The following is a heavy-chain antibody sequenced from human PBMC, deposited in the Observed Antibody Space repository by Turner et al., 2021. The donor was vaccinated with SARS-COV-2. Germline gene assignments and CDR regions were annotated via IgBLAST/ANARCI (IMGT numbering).Heavy chain of an antibody. V-gene: IGHV4-39*01. CDR3: ARHWEVAAAAYLARFDP. CDR1: GGSISSSSYY. D-gene: IGHD6-13*01. J-gene: IGHJ5*02. CDR2: IYYSGST. Sequence: QLQLQESGPGLAKPSETLSLTCPVSGGSISSSSYYWGWIRQPPGKGLEWIGSIYYSGSTYYNPSLKSRVTISVDTSKNQFSLKLSSVTAADTAVYYCARHWEVAAAAYLARFDPWGQGTLVTVSS.